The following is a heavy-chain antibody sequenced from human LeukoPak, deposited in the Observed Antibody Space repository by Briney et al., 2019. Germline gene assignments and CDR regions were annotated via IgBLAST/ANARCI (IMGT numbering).Heavy chain of an antibody. CDR3: ARSYSDFYGMDV. CDR2: IYSGGST. Sequence: GGSLRLSCAASEFTLSSNYMSGFGQAPGKGLEWVSVIYSGGSTYYADSVKGRFTISRDNSKNTLYLQMNSLRAEDTAVYYCARSYSDFYGMDVWGQGTTVTVSS. CDR1: EFTLSSNY. D-gene: IGHD6-13*01. J-gene: IGHJ6*02. V-gene: IGHV3-66*01.